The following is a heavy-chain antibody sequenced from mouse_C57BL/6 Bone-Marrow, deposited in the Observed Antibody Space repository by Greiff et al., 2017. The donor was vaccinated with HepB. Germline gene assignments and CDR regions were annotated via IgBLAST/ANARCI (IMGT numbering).Heavy chain of an antibody. CDR3: ARRASLLSWFAY. J-gene: IGHJ3*01. Sequence: QVQLQQPGAEFVKPGASVKLSCKASGYTFTSYWMQWVKQRPGQGLEWIGEIDPSDSYINYNQKFKGKATLTVDTSSRTAYMQLSSRTSEDSAVYYWARRASLLSWFAYWGQGTLVTVSA. CDR1: GYTFTSYW. V-gene: IGHV1-50*01. D-gene: IGHD3-1*01. CDR2: IDPSDSYI.